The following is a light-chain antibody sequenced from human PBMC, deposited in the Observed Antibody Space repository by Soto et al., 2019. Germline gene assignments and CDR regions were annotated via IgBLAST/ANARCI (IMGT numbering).Light chain of an antibody. Sequence: SYELTQSPSVSVAPEKTATITCGGNNIGNKRVHWYRQKPGQAPVLLISYDSDRPSGIPERFSGSNSGNTATLTSSRVEAGDEADYYCQVWYIMTDNYVFGSGTKVTVL. CDR2: YDS. CDR3: QVWYIMTDNYV. V-gene: IGLV3-21*04. J-gene: IGLJ1*01. CDR1: NIGNKR.